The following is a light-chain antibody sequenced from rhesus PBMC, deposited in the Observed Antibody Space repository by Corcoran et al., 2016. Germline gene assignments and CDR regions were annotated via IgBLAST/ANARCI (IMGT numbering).Light chain of an antibody. Sequence: QAAMTQPPSVSGSPGQSVTISCTGTSSDIGGYNYVSWYQQHPGKAPKLIIYDVSKRPSGVSDRFSGSKSGNTASLTISGLQAEDEADYYCSSYAVSNTYIFGSGTRLTVL. V-gene: IGLV2-23*01. CDR1: SSDIGGYNY. CDR2: DVS. CDR3: SSYAVSNTYI. J-gene: IGLJ1*01.